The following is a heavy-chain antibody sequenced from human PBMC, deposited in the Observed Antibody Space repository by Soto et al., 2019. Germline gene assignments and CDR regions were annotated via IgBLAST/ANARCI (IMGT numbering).Heavy chain of an antibody. J-gene: IGHJ4*02. CDR3: ARDPDY. CDR1: GGSFSGYY. V-gene: IGHV4-34*01. Sequence: SETLSLTCAVYGGSFSGYYWSWIRQPPGKGLEWIGEIHHSGSTNYNPSLKSRVTISVDTSKNQFSLNLSSVTAADTAVYYCARDPDYWGQGTLVTVSS. CDR2: IHHSGST.